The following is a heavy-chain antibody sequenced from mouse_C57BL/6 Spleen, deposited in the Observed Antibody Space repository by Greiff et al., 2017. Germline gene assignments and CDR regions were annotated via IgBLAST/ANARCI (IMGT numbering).Heavy chain of an antibody. Sequence: VQLQESGPGLVQPSQSLSITCTASGFSLTSYGVNWVRQSPGKGLEWLGVIWRGGSTDYNAAFMSRLSITKDNSKSQVFFKMNSLQADDTAIYYCAKNGVVQYYYAMGCWGQGTSVTVSS. CDR2: IWRGGST. CDR1: GFSLTSYG. V-gene: IGHV2-5*01. CDR3: AKNGVVQYYYAMGC. J-gene: IGHJ4*01. D-gene: IGHD1-1*01.